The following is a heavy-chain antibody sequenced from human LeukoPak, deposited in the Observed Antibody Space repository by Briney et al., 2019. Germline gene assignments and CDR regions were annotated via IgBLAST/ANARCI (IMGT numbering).Heavy chain of an antibody. V-gene: IGHV3-23*01. Sequence: GGSLRLSCAASGFTFSTYTMTWVRQAPGKGLEWVSAVRYSGSDTYYTESVKGRFTISRDNSKNTLYLQMNSLRAEDTAVYYCAKHLLTRAFDYWGQGTLVTVSS. D-gene: IGHD4/OR15-4a*01. J-gene: IGHJ4*02. CDR3: AKHLLTRAFDY. CDR1: GFTFSTYT. CDR2: VRYSGSDT.